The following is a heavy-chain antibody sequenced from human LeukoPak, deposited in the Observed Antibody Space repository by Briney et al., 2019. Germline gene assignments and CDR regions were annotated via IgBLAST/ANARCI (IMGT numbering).Heavy chain of an antibody. D-gene: IGHD6-13*01. CDR1: GFTFSSYA. Sequence: GGSLRLSCAASGFTFSSYAMNWVRQAPGKGLEWVSGLSGSGRGGSTYYAASVKGRFTISRENSKNTLYLQMNSLKTEDTAVYYCPTIRGYGNSWPFDYWGQGILVTVSS. J-gene: IGHJ4*02. CDR3: PTIRGYGNSWPFDY. CDR2: LSGSGRGGST. V-gene: IGHV3-23*01.